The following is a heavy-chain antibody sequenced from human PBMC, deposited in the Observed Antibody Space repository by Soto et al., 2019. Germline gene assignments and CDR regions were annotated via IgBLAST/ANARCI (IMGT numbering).Heavy chain of an antibody. CDR3: ATDFSFGYSLPHYVMAL. D-gene: IGHD3-10*01. J-gene: IGHJ6*02. CDR1: GYTFTSYG. Sequence: SAVKLSCKASGYTFTSYGISWVRQAPGQGLEWMGWISAYNGNTNYAQKLQGRVTMTTDTSTSTAYMELRSLRSDDTAVYYCATDFSFGYSLPHYVMALCGQRYTVTVSS. V-gene: IGHV1-18*01. CDR2: ISAYNGNT.